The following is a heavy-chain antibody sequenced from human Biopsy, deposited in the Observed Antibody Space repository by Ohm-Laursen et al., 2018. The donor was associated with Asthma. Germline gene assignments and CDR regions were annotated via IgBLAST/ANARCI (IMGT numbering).Heavy chain of an antibody. CDR3: AKDPRIYGDNVAGMDV. CDR2: ISKDASTQ. J-gene: IGHJ6*02. D-gene: IGHD4-17*01. Sequence: SPRLSCAASGFSFSNFAIHWVRQAPGKGLEWVGVISKDASTQDYADSVKGRFTMARDNSKNTLYLQMSSLRVEDTAVYYCAKDPRIYGDNVAGMDVWGQGTTVTVSS. CDR1: GFSFSNFA. V-gene: IGHV3-30*15.